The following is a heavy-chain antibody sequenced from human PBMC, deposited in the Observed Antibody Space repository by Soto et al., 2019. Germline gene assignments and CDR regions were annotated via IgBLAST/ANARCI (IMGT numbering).Heavy chain of an antibody. Sequence: PSETLSLTCTVSGGSISSGSYYWSWIRQHPGKGLEWIGYIYYSGSTYYNPSLKSRVTISVDTSKNQFSLKLSSVTAADTAVYYCASSIWGSYRPFDYWGQGTLVTVSS. V-gene: IGHV4-31*03. CDR2: IYYSGST. D-gene: IGHD3-16*02. J-gene: IGHJ4*02. CDR1: GGSISSGSYY. CDR3: ASSIWGSYRPFDY.